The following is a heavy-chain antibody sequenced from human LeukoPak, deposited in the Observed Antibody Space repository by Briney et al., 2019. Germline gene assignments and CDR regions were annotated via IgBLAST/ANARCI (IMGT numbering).Heavy chain of an antibody. Sequence: GGSLRLSCAASGFTVSSNYMSWVCQAPGKGLEWVSVIYSGGSTYYADSVKGRFTISRDNSKNTLYLQMNSLRAEDTAVYYCASPLGDSSGYSVYGMDVWGQGTTVTVSS. V-gene: IGHV3-53*01. CDR1: GFTVSSNY. CDR2: IYSGGST. J-gene: IGHJ6*02. D-gene: IGHD3-22*01. CDR3: ASPLGDSSGYSVYGMDV.